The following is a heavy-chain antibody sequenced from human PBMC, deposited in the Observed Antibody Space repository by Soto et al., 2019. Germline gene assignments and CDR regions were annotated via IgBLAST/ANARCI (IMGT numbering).Heavy chain of an antibody. D-gene: IGHD2-21*02. Sequence: GGSLRLSCAASGFTFSSYAMSWVRQAPGKGLEWVSAISGSGGSTYYADSVKGRFTISRDNSKNTLYLQMNSLRAEDTAVYYCAKDHIVVVTALYDAFDIWGQGTMVTVSS. J-gene: IGHJ3*02. V-gene: IGHV3-23*01. CDR1: GFTFSSYA. CDR3: AKDHIVVVTALYDAFDI. CDR2: ISGSGGST.